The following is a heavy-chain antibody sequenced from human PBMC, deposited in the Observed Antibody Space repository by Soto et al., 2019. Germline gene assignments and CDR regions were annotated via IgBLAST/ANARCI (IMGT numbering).Heavy chain of an antibody. J-gene: IGHJ6*02. CDR3: ARIGGPTHYYYFAMDV. Sequence: QVTLKESGPVLVKPTETLTLACTVSGFSLSHARMGVSWIRQPPGKALEWLAHFFSNVDIFYSTSLKSRLTISKDTSKSQVVLTMTNMDPVETATYYCARIGGPTHYYYFAMDVWGQGTTVTVSS. CDR2: FFSNVDI. CDR1: GFSLSHARMG. D-gene: IGHD2-15*01. V-gene: IGHV2-26*01.